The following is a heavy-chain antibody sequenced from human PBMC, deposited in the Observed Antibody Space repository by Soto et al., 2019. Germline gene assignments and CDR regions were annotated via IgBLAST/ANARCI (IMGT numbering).Heavy chain of an antibody. CDR1: GGTISGNIYY. CDR2: IHYSGST. D-gene: IGHD3-22*01. J-gene: IGHJ4*02. Sequence: PSETLSLTCTVSGGTISGNIYYWGWIRQPPGKGLEWIGNIHYSGSTYYDSSLQSRVTISIDTSKNQFSLKLSSVTATDTAVYYCASQHYYDSSGYYVVYWGQGTLVTVS. CDR3: ASQHYYDSSGYYVVY. V-gene: IGHV4-39*01.